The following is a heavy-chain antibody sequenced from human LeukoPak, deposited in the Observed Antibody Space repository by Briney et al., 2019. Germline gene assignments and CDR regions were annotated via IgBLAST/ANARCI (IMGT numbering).Heavy chain of an antibody. CDR2: IWYGGSNK. V-gene: IGHV3-33*08. CDR1: GFTFSSYG. Sequence: GGSLRLSCAASGFTFSSYGMHWVRQAPGKGLEWVAVIWYGGSNKYYADSVKGRFTISRDNSKNTLYLQMNSLRAEDTAIYYCARDTRAYYYYYGIDVWGQGTSVTVSS. D-gene: IGHD2-2*01. J-gene: IGHJ6*02. CDR3: ARDTRAYYYYYGIDV.